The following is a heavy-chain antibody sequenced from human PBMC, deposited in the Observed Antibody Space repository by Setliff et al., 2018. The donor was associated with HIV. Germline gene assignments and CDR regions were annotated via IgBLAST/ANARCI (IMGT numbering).Heavy chain of an antibody. D-gene: IGHD5-18*01. V-gene: IGHV1-46*01. Sequence: ASVKVSCKASGYTFTSYYMHWVRQAPAQGLEWMGIINPSGGSTSYAQKFQGRVTMTRDTSTDTAYMDLSSLRSEDTAAYYCATLTRGYTYGSFDYWGQGTLVTVSS. CDR3: ATLTRGYTYGSFDY. CDR2: INPSGGST. J-gene: IGHJ4*02. CDR1: GYTFTSYY.